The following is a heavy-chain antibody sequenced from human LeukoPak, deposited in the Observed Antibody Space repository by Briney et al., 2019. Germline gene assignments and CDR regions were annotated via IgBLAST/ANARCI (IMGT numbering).Heavy chain of an antibody. CDR3: ARLLGSKEAFDY. D-gene: IGHD2-21*01. CDR2: IYYSGST. J-gene: IGHJ4*02. CDR1: GGSISSYY. V-gene: IGHV4-59*01. Sequence: SETLSLTCTVSGGSISSYYWSSIRQPPGKGLEWIGYIYYSGSTNYNPSLKSRVTISVDTSKNQFSLKLSSVTAADTAVYYCARLLGSKEAFDYWGQGTLVTVSS.